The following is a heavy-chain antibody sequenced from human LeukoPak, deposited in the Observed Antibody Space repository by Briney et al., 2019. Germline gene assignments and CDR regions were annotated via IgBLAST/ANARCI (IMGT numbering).Heavy chain of an antibody. D-gene: IGHD2-2*01. V-gene: IGHV1-69*13. CDR3: AGGATYCSSTSCYAGWFDP. Sequence: ASVKVSCKPSGGTFSSYAISWVRQAPGQGLEWMGGIIPIFGTANYAQKFQGRVTITADESTSSAYMELSSLRSEDTAVYYCAGGATYCSSTSCYAGWFDPWGQGTLVTVSS. CDR2: IIPIFGTA. CDR1: GGTFSSYA. J-gene: IGHJ5*02.